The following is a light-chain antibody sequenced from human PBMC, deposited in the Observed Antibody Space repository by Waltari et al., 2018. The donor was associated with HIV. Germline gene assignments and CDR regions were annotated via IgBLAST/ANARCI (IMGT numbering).Light chain of an antibody. CDR2: GAS. Sequence: DIQLTQSPSTLSVSVGDRVTITCRASESISTFLVWYQQKPGKAPGLLIFGASSLQNGVPSRFIGGGSGTDFTLTISSLQPDDFATYYCQHYKSSFRTFGQGTRVEMK. CDR1: ESISTF. J-gene: IGKJ1*01. CDR3: QHYKSSFRT. V-gene: IGKV1-5*03.